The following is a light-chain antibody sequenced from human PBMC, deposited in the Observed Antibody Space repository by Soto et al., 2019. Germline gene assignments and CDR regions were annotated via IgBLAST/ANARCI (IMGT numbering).Light chain of an antibody. V-gene: IGKV3-20*01. CDR1: QSLAGNY. CDR3: QQYVSKTT. Sequence: VLTQSPGTLSLSPGETATLSCRASQSLAGNYLAWYQQNPGQAPRLLISGASSRATGIPDRFSGSASGTDVTLATIGLEPEDFAVYYCQQYVSKTTFGPGTKVDIK. J-gene: IGKJ3*01. CDR2: GAS.